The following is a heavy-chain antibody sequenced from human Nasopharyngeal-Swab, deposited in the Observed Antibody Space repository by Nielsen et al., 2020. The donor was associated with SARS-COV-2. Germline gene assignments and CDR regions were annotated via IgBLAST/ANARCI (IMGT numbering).Heavy chain of an antibody. CDR1: GFTFSSYS. CDR2: ISSNSSTI. Sequence: GESLKISCAASGFTFSSYSMNWVRQAPGKGLEWVSYISSNSSTIYYADSVKGRFTISRDNAKNSLYLQMNSLRDEDTAVYYCARDYGSGISYFDLWGRGTLVTVSS. V-gene: IGHV3-48*02. CDR3: ARDYGSGISYFDL. D-gene: IGHD3-10*01. J-gene: IGHJ2*01.